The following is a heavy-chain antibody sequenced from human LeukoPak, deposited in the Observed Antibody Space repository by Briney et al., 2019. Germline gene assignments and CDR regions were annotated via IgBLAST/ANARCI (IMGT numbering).Heavy chain of an antibody. CDR3: ARGLRYFDWLSPYFDC. CDR1: GFTFSVYW. D-gene: IGHD3-9*01. Sequence: PGGSLRLSCAASGFTFSVYWMSWVRQAPGKGLEWVANIKQDGSEKYYVDSVKGRFTISRDNAKNSLYLQMNSLRAEDTAVYYCARGLRYFDWLSPYFDCWGQGTLVTVSS. V-gene: IGHV3-7*01. CDR2: IKQDGSEK. J-gene: IGHJ4*02.